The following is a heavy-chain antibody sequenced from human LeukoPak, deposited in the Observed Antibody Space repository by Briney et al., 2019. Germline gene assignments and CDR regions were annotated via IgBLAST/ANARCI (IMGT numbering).Heavy chain of an antibody. CDR1: GYTFTSYD. J-gene: IGHJ4*02. D-gene: IGHD2-21*02. CDR2: MNPNSGNT. Sequence: GASVKVSCKASGYTFTSYDINWVRQATGQGLECMGWMNPNSGNTGYAQKFQGRVTITRNTSISTAYIELSSLRSEDTAVYYCARGGAYCGGDCYDYWGQGTLVTVSS. V-gene: IGHV1-8*03. CDR3: ARGGAYCGGDCYDY.